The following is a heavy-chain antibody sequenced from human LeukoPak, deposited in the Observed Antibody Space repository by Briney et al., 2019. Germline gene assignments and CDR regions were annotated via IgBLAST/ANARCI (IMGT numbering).Heavy chain of an antibody. CDR2: ISGSGSAI. CDR3: ARRIVGAMGHFDY. D-gene: IGHD1-26*01. J-gene: IGHJ4*02. Sequence: GGSLRLSCAASGFTFSSHSMNWVRQAPGKGLEWISYISGSGSAIYYADSVKGRFTISRDNAKNSLYLQMNSLRAEDTAVYYCARRIVGAMGHFDYWGQGPLVTVSS. V-gene: IGHV3-48*01. CDR1: GFTFSSHS.